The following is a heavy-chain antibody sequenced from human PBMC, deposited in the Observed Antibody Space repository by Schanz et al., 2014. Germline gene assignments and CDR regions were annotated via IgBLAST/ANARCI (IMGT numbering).Heavy chain of an antibody. CDR3: AKYGTGKGVSFEY. V-gene: IGHV3-21*02. J-gene: IGHJ4*02. CDR1: GFSFSDYS. CDR2: TSHDGSFT. D-gene: IGHD1-26*01. Sequence: LVESGGGVVQPGRSLRLSCAASGFSFSDYSMNWVRQAPGKGLVWVSRTSHDGSFTTFADSVKGRFTISRDNAKNSLYLQMNSLTAEDTAVYYCAKYGTGKGVSFEYWGQGTLVTVSS.